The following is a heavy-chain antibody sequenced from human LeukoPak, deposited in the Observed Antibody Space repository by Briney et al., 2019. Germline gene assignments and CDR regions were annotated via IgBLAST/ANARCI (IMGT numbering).Heavy chain of an antibody. CDR1: GFTFSSYG. Sequence: GGSLRLSCAASGFTFSSYGMHWVRQAPGKGLEWVAVISYDGSNKYYADSVKGRFTISRDNSKNTLYLQMNSLRAEDTAVYYCAKDVSRSGYDFVFDYWGQGTLVTVSS. D-gene: IGHD5-12*01. J-gene: IGHJ4*02. CDR2: ISYDGSNK. CDR3: AKDVSRSGYDFVFDY. V-gene: IGHV3-30*18.